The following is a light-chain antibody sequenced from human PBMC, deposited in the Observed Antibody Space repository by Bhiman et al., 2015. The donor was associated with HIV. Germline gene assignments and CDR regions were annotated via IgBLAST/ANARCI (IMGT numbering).Light chain of an antibody. V-gene: IGLV2-14*01. J-gene: IGLJ2*01. CDR2: DVS. CDR3: QSADNSGTYKVV. Sequence: QSALTQPASVSGSPGQSITISCTGTSSDVGGYNYVSWYQQHPGKAPKLMIYDVSKRPSGVSNRFSGSKSGNTASLTISGLQAEDEADYYCQSADNSGTYKVVFGGGTKLTVL. CDR1: SSDVGGYNY.